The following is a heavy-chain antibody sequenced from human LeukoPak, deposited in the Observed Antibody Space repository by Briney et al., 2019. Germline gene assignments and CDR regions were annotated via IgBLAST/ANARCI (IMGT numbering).Heavy chain of an antibody. CDR3: AKPRGPGSYYFD. Sequence: GGSLRLSCAASGFTFSDYYMGWIRQAPGKGLECVSYIRYDGGDIYYADSVKGRFTISRDNSKNTLYLQMNSLRAEDTAVYYCAKPRGPGSYYFDWGQGTLVTVSS. D-gene: IGHD1-26*01. J-gene: IGHJ4*02. V-gene: IGHV3-11*01. CDR2: IRYDGGDI. CDR1: GFTFSDYY.